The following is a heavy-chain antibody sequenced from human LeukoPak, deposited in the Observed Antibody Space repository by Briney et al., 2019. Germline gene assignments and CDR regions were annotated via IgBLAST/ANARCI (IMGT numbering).Heavy chain of an antibody. D-gene: IGHD6-19*01. Sequence: PGGSLRLSCAASGFTFSSYGMHWVRQAPGKGLEWVAFIRYDGSNKYYADSVKGRFTISRDNSKNTLYLQMSSLRAEDTAVYYCAKDRIAVAGPGIGGQGTLVTVSS. CDR2: IRYDGSNK. V-gene: IGHV3-30*02. J-gene: IGHJ4*02. CDR3: AKDRIAVAGPGI. CDR1: GFTFSSYG.